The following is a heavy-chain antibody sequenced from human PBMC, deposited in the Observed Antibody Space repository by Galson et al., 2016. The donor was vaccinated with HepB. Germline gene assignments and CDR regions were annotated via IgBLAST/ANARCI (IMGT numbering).Heavy chain of an antibody. CDR3: AKTGGFCSSTSCLMDV. V-gene: IGHV3-30*18. CDR1: AFTFSRFG. J-gene: IGHJ6*03. D-gene: IGHD2-2*01. Sequence: SLRLSCAASAFTFSRFGMHWVRQAPGKGLEWLTDISYDGSSKYYAASVKGRFTISRDNSKNTLYLQMNSLRVEDTAIYYCAKTGGFCSSTSCLMDVWGNGTMVTVSS. CDR2: ISYDGSSK.